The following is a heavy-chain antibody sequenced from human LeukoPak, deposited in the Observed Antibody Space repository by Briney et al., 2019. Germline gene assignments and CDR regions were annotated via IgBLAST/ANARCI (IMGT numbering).Heavy chain of an antibody. V-gene: IGHV3-7*01. J-gene: IGHJ4*02. Sequence: GGSLRLSCAGSGFTFSTYWMSWVRQAPGKGLEWVANIKPDGSEKYYVDSVRGRFTISRDNAKNSLYLQMNSLRVEDTGVYYRARDGGRDFWSGYRDWGQGALVTASS. CDR3: ARDGGRDFWSGYRD. CDR2: IKPDGSEK. D-gene: IGHD3-3*01. CDR1: GFTFSTYW.